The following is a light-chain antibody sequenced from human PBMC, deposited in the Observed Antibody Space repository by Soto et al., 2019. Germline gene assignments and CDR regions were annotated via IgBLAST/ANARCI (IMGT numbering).Light chain of an antibody. J-gene: IGLJ3*02. Sequence: VLIQPPSVSVAPGKTARITCGGNNIGSKSVHWYQQKPGQAPVLVIYYDTDRPSGIPERFSGSNSGNTATLTISRVEAGDEADYYCQVWDSSSDHPVFGGGTKLTVL. CDR2: YDT. V-gene: IGLV3-21*04. CDR3: QVWDSSSDHPV. CDR1: NIGSKS.